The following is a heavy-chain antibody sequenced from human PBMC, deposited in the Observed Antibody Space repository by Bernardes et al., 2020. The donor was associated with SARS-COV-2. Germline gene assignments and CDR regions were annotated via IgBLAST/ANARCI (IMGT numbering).Heavy chain of an antibody. CDR2: KYNTGNT. J-gene: IGHJ4*02. D-gene: IGHD3-22*01. Sequence: SETLSLTCTVSGSSITPHYWSWIRQPPGKGLEWIGFKYNTGNTNYNPSLKSRVTISVDTSKNQFSLRLTSVTAVDTAVYYCARDLPDSRGYYLGYWGQGTLVTVS. V-gene: IGHV4-59*11. CDR1: GSSITPHY. CDR3: ARDLPDSRGYYLGY.